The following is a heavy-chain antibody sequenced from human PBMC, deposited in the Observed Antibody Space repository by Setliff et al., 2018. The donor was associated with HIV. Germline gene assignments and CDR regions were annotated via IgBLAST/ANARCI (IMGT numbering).Heavy chain of an antibody. D-gene: IGHD3-10*01. V-gene: IGHV3-30*02. CDR2: IWYDGSNK. J-gene: IGHJ4*02. CDR3: AKGISMVRGFIDY. Sequence: QPGGSLRLSCAASGFTFSSYVMHWVRQAPGKGLEWVAVIWYDGSNKYYADSVKGRFTIYRDNSKNTLFLQMNSLRAEDTAVYYCAKGISMVRGFIDYWGQGTLVTVSS. CDR1: GFTFSSYV.